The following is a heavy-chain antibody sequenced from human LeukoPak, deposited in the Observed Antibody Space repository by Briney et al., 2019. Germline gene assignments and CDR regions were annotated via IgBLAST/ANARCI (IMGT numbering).Heavy chain of an antibody. J-gene: IGHJ4*02. D-gene: IGHD1-26*01. Sequence: GASVKVSFKASGGTFSSYAISWVRQAPGQGLEWMGRIIPILGIANYAQKFQGRVTITADKSTSTAYMELSSLRSEDTAVYYCARVIVGATWGAFDYWGQGTLVTVSS. CDR2: IIPILGIA. V-gene: IGHV1-69*04. CDR3: ARVIVGATWGAFDY. CDR1: GGTFSSYA.